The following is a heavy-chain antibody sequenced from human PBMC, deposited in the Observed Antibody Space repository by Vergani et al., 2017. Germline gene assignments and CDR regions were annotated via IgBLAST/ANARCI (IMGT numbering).Heavy chain of an antibody. CDR3: ARETDTGSSVSYNYYAMDV. J-gene: IGHJ6*02. V-gene: IGHV3-69-1*02. CDR2: MSSGDSI. Sequence: EVQLLESGGGWVQPGGSLRLSCAASGFTFSDHYMSWVRQAPGKGLEWISYMSSGDSIYYADSVKGRFTVSRDNTKNTLYLQMNSLRAEDTAVYYCARETDTGSSVSYNYYAMDVWGQGTTVSVSS. CDR1: GFTFSDHY. D-gene: IGHD3-9*01.